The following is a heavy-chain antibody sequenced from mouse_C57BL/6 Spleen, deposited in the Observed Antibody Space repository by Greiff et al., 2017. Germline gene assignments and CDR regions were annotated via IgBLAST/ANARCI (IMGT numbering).Heavy chain of an antibody. D-gene: IGHD1-1*01. Sequence: EVKLVESGGGLVKPGGSLKLSCAASGFTFSSYAMSWVRQTPEKRLEWVATISDGGSYTYYPDNVKGRFTISRDNAKNNLYLQMSHLKSDDTAVYYCASSYRAMDYWGQGTSVTVSS. CDR1: GFTFSSYA. CDR2: ISDGGSYT. J-gene: IGHJ4*01. V-gene: IGHV5-4*03. CDR3: ASSYRAMDY.